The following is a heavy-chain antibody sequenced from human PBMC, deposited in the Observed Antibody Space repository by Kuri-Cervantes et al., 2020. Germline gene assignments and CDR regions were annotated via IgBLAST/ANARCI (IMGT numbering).Heavy chain of an antibody. J-gene: IGHJ4*02. Sequence: ASVKVSCKASGYTFTSYDINWVRQATGQGLEWMGWMNPNSGNTGYAQKFQGWVTMTRDTSISTAYMELSRLRSDDTAVYYCARNYGSGQMDYWGQGTLVTVSS. CDR2: MNPNSGNT. V-gene: IGHV1-8*02. D-gene: IGHD3-10*01. CDR3: ARNYGSGQMDY. CDR1: GYTFTSYD.